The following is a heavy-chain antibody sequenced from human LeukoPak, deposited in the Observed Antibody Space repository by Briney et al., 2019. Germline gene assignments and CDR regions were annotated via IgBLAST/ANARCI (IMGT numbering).Heavy chain of an antibody. Sequence: PSETLSLTCTVSGGSISSYYWSWIRQPAGKGLEWIGRIYTSGSTNYNPSLKSRVTMSVDTSKNQFSLKLSSVTAADTAVYYCARDRTVPTVADITSYYYYYGMDVWGQGTTVTVSS. J-gene: IGHJ6*02. V-gene: IGHV4-4*07. CDR2: IYTSGST. CDR3: ARDRTVPTVADITSYYYYYGMDV. CDR1: GGSISSYY. D-gene: IGHD6-19*01.